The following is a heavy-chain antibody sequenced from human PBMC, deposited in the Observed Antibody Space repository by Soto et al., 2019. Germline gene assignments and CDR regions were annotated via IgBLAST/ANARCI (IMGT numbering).Heavy chain of an antibody. D-gene: IGHD2-15*01. Sequence: SETLSLTCTVSGGSISSSSYYWGWIRQPPGKGLEWFGSIYYSGSTYYNPSLKSRVTISVDTSKNQFSLKLSSVTAADTAVYYCASKNRARGFRFDYWGQGNLVTVSS. CDR3: ASKNRARGFRFDY. V-gene: IGHV4-39*01. J-gene: IGHJ4*02. CDR1: GGSISSSSYY. CDR2: IYYSGST.